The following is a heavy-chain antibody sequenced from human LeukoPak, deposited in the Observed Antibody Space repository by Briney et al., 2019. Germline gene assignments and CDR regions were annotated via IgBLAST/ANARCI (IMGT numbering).Heavy chain of an antibody. Sequence: GGSLTLSCAASGFTFNSYVMTRVRQAPGKGLEWVLGISGSGGSTYYADSVKGRFTISRDNSKNTVYLQMNSLRAEDTAIYDCAKVRSTSCKYCSEYWGQGTLVTVYS. CDR2: ISGSGGST. V-gene: IGHV3-23*01. J-gene: IGHJ4*02. CDR1: GFTFNSYV. D-gene: IGHD2-2*01. CDR3: AKVRSTSCKYCSEY.